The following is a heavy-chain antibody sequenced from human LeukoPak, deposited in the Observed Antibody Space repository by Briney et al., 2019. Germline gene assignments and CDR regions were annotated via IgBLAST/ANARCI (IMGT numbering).Heavy chain of an antibody. CDR1: GGSISSSSYY. CDR2: IYYSGST. D-gene: IGHD6-6*01. CDR3: ARTSLYSSSLGDFDY. V-gene: IGHV4-39*07. J-gene: IGHJ4*02. Sequence: SETLSLTCTVSGGSISSSSYYWGWIRQPPGKGLEWIGSIYYSGSTYYNPSLKSRVTMSVDTSKNQFSLKLSSVTAADTAVYYCARTSLYSSSLGDFDYWGQGTLVTVSS.